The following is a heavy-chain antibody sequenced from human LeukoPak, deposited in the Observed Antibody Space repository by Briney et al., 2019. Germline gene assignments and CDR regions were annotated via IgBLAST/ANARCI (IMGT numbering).Heavy chain of an antibody. J-gene: IGHJ4*02. CDR1: GGSISHYY. CDR3: ARRGNDFWSDYTYYFDY. V-gene: IGHV4-59*08. Sequence: SETLSLTCIVSGGSISHYYWSWIRQPPGKGLEWIGYIYYSGNTNYNPSLRSRVTISVDTSKNEFSLKLSSVTAADTAVYYCARRGNDFWSDYTYYFDYWGQATLVTVSS. D-gene: IGHD3-3*01. CDR2: IYYSGNT.